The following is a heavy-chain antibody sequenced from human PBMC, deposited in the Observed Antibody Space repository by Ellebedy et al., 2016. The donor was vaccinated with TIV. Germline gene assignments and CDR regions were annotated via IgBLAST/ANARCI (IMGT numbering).Heavy chain of an antibody. CDR3: ARDTRFIDQQHNWFDP. CDR1: GFIFSDYY. V-gene: IGHV3-11*01. D-gene: IGHD6-13*01. J-gene: IGHJ5*02. CDR2: ISSGGSAI. Sequence: GESLKISCAASGFIFSDYYMSWIRQAPGKGLEWVSYISSGGSAIYYADSVKGRFTISRDNAKNSLYLQMNTLSAKDTAVYYCARDTRFIDQQHNWFDPWGQGTLVTVSS.